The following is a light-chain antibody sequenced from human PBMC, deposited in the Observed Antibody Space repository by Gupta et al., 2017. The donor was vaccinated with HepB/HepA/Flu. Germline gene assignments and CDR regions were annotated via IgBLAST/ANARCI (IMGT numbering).Light chain of an antibody. V-gene: IGLV1-40*01. J-gene: IGLJ1*01. CDR2: GNS. CDR3: QSYDSSLSAQV. Sequence: QSVLTPPPSVSGAPGQRLTISCTGSSSNIGAGYDVHWYQQLPGTAPKLLIYGNSNRPSGVPDRFSGSKSGTSASLAITGLQAEDEADYYCQSYDSSLSAQVFGTGTKVTVL. CDR1: SSNIGAGYD.